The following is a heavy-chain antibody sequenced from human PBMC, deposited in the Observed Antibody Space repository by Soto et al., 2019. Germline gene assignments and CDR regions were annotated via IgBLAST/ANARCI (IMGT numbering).Heavy chain of an antibody. J-gene: IGHJ6*03. CDR2: ISGSGSTL. CDR1: GFTFSDYY. V-gene: IGHV3-11*01. Sequence: QVQLVESGGGLVKPGGSLRLSCAASGFTFSDYYMNWIRQAPGKGLEWVSYISGSGSTLYYADSVEGRFTISRDNAKNTLYLQMNGLRAEDTAVYYCATAPYVVPYHGMDVWGKGTTVTVSS. D-gene: IGHD3-10*02. CDR3: ATAPYVVPYHGMDV.